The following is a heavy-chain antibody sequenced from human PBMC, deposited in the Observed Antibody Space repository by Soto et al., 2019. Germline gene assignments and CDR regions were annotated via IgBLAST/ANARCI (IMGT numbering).Heavy chain of an antibody. CDR2: ISSNAFST. V-gene: IGHV3-64D*06. CDR1: GFTFSDYG. CDR3: ARDPPLSVLVVVATDDF. Sequence: GGSLRLSCSASGFTFSDYGMHWVRQAPGKGLQFVSTISSNAFSTYYADSVKGRFTISRDNSKNTLYLQMSSLRTDDTAVYYCARDPPLSVLVVVATDDFWGQGTLVTVSS. D-gene: IGHD2-21*01. J-gene: IGHJ4*02.